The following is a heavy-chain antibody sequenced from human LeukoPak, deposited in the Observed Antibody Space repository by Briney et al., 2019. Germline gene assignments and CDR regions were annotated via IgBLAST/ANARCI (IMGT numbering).Heavy chain of an antibody. CDR1: GVSFSGYY. CDR2: INHSGST. J-gene: IGHJ4*02. V-gene: IGHV4-34*01. CDR3: ARGRYLRY. D-gene: IGHD1-1*01. Sequence: SETLSLTCAVYGVSFSGYYWSWIRQPPGKGLEWIGEINHSGSTNYNPSLKSRVTISVDTSKNQFSLKLSSVTAADTAVYYCARGRYLRYWGQGTLVTVSS.